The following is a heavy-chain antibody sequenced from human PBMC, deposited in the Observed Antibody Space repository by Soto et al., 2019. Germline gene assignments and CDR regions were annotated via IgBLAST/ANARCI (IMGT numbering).Heavy chain of an antibody. CDR1: GFTFSSYS. J-gene: IGHJ6*02. Sequence: EVQLVESGGGLVKPGGSLRLSCAASGFTFSSYSMNWVRQAPGKGLEWVSSISSSSSYIYYADSVKGRFTISRDNAKNSLYLKMNSLRAEDTAVYYCARDQSSSWYDYYGMDVWGQGTTVTVSS. CDR2: ISSSSSYI. CDR3: ARDQSSSWYDYYGMDV. V-gene: IGHV3-21*01. D-gene: IGHD6-13*01.